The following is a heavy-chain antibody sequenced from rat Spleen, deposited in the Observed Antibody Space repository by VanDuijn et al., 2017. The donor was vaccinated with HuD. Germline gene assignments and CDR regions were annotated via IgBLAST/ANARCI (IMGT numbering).Heavy chain of an antibody. CDR3: ARQDTSGYSNWFAY. CDR2: INPGGYNT. J-gene: IGHJ3*01. V-gene: IGHV5-25*01. Sequence: EVQLVESGGGLVQPGRSLKLSCAASGFIFSNFDMAWIRQAPTKGLEWVASINPGGYNTYYRDSVKGRFTVSRDNSKSTLYLQVDSLRSEDTATYYWARQDTSGYSNWFAYWGQGTLVTVSS. CDR1: GFIFSNFD. D-gene: IGHD4-3*01.